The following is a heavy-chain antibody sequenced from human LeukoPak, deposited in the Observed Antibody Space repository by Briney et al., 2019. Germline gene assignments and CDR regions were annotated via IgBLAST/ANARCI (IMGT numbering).Heavy chain of an antibody. D-gene: IGHD3-10*01. CDR2: INHSGST. CDR1: GGSFSGYY. J-gene: IGHJ4*02. CDR3: ARGHESTLLFL. V-gene: IGHV4-34*01. Sequence: SETLSLTCAVYGGSFSGYYWSWIRQPPGKGLEWIGEINHSGSTNYNPSLKSRVTISVDTSKNQFSLKLSSVTAADTAVYYRARGHESTLLFLWGQGTLVTVSS.